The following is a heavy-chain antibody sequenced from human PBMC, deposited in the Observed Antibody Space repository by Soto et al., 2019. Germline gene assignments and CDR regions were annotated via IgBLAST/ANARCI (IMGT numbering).Heavy chain of an antibody. J-gene: IGHJ4*02. CDR3: ARGGSSGYYPRGGFDY. D-gene: IGHD3-22*01. CDR2: INPSGGST. V-gene: IGHV1-46*01. Sequence: ASVKVSCKASGYTFTSYYMHWVRQAPGQGLEWMGIINPSGGSTSYAQKFQGRVTMTRDTSTSTVYMELSSLRSGDTAVYYCARGGSSGYYPRGGFDYWGQGTLVTVSS. CDR1: GYTFTSYY.